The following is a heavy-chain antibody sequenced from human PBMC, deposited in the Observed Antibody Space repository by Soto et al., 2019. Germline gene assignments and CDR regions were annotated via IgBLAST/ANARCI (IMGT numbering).Heavy chain of an antibody. CDR2: ISSSSSYI. D-gene: IGHD3-22*01. CDR1: GFTFSSYS. Sequence: EVQLVESGGGLVKPGGSLRLSCAASGFTFSSYSMNWVRQAPGKGLEWVSSISSSSSYIYYADSVKGRFTISRDNAKNSLYLQMNSLRAEDTAVYYCARDGSSGYYFDPKYYFDYWGQGTLVTVSS. CDR3: ARDGSSGYYFDPKYYFDY. J-gene: IGHJ4*02. V-gene: IGHV3-21*01.